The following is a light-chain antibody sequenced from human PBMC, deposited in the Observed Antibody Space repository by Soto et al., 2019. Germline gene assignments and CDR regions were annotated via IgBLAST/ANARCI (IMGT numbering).Light chain of an antibody. CDR2: EVS. J-gene: IGLJ2*01. Sequence: QSVLTQPASVSASPGQSITISCTGTSSDIGRYNYVSWYQQHPGKAPKLIIYEVSHRPSGVSPHFSASKSGNTASLTISGLQAEDEADYFCTSYTGSSLVFGGGTKVTVL. CDR3: TSYTGSSLV. V-gene: IGLV2-14*01. CDR1: SSDIGRYNY.